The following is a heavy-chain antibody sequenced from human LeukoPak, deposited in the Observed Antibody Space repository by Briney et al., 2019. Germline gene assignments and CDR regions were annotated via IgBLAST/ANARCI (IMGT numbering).Heavy chain of an antibody. V-gene: IGHV4-59*01. CDR3: ARWMLGNYFDY. J-gene: IGHJ4*02. D-gene: IGHD2-2*03. CDR2: IYYSGST. CDR1: GGSISSYY. Sequence: SETLSLTCTVSGGSISSYYWSWIRQPPGKGLEWIGYIYYSGSTNYNPSLKSRVTISVDTSKNQFSLKLSSVTAADTAVYYCARWMLGNYFDYWGQGTLVIFSS.